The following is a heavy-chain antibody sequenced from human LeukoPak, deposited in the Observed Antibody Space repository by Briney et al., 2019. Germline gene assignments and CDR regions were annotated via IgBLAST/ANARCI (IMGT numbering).Heavy chain of an antibody. CDR3: AREPQQRGFDY. CDR1: GGSISTYS. Sequence: SETLSLTCTVSGGSISTYSWSWIRLPPGKGPEWVGHMYYSGTTKYNPSLKSRVTISVDTSKNQFSLRLSSVTAADTAVYHCAREPQQRGFDYWGQGTLVTVSS. D-gene: IGHD6-13*01. CDR2: MYYSGTT. J-gene: IGHJ4*02. V-gene: IGHV4-59*12.